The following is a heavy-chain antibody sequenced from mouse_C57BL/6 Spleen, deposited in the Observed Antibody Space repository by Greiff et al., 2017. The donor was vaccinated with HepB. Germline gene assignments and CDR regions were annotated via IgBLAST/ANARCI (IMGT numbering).Heavy chain of an antibody. CDR3: ASSYYSKGYYAMDY. J-gene: IGHJ4*01. D-gene: IGHD2-5*01. CDR1: GFSLTSYG. CDR2: IWSGGST. V-gene: IGHV2-2*01. Sequence: VKLQQSGPGLVQPSQSLSITCTVSGFSLTSYGVHWVRQSPGKGLEWLGVIWSGGSTDYNAAFISRLSISKDNSKSQVFFKMNSLQADDTAIYYCASSYYSKGYYAMDYWGQGTSVTVSS.